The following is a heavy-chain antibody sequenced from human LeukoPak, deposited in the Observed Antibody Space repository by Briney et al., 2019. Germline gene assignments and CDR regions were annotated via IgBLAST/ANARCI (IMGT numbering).Heavy chain of an antibody. CDR3: ARNYDSSGYYPDDAFDI. D-gene: IGHD3-22*01. V-gene: IGHV4-34*01. CDR1: GGSFSGYF. Sequence: PSETLSLTCAVYGGSFSGYFWSWIRQPPEKGLEWIGEINHSGSPDYNPSLKSRVTISVDTSKNQFSLKLSSVTAADTAVYYCARNYDSSGYYPDDAFDIWGQGTMVTVSS. CDR2: INHSGSP. J-gene: IGHJ3*02.